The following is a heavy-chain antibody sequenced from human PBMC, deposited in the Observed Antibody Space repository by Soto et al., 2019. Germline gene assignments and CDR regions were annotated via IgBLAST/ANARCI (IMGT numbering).Heavy chain of an antibody. V-gene: IGHV4-59*01. CDR1: GGSISSYY. CDR3: AREGYCTTTSCPRPHWFDP. CDR2: IYYNGST. D-gene: IGHD2-2*01. J-gene: IGHJ5*02. Sequence: ASETLSLTCTVSGGSISSYYWSWIRQPPGKGLEWIGYIYYNGSTNYNPSLKSRVTVSVDTSKNQFSLKLNSVTAADTAVYYCAREGYCTTTSCPRPHWFDPWGQGTLVTVSS.